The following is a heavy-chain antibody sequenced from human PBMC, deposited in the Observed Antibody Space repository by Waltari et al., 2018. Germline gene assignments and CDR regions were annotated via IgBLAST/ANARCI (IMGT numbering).Heavy chain of an antibody. CDR1: GYTFTSYD. CDR2: MNPNSGNT. V-gene: IGHV1-8*01. J-gene: IGHJ6*03. CDR3: ARGHEEYYYYYMDV. Sequence: QVQLVQSGAEVKKPGASVKVSCKASGYTFTSYDINWVRQATGQGLEWMGWMNPNSGNTGYAQKFQGRVTMTRNTSISTAYMGLSSLRSEDTAVYYCARGHEEYYYYYMDVWGKGTTVTVSS.